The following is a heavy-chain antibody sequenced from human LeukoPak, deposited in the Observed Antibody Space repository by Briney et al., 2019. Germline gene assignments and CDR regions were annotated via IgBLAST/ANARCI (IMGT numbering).Heavy chain of an antibody. J-gene: IGHJ6*02. Sequence: ASVKVSCKASGYTFTSYDVNWVRQATGQGLEWMGWMNPNSGNTGYAQKFQGRVTMTRNTSISTAYMELSSLRSEDTAVYYCARVSGLEEYSSSWYRQLVGVVYYYYGMDVWGQGTTVTVSS. CDR2: MNPNSGNT. V-gene: IGHV1-8*01. CDR1: GYTFTSYD. D-gene: IGHD6-13*01. CDR3: ARVSGLEEYSSSWYRQLVGVVYYYYGMDV.